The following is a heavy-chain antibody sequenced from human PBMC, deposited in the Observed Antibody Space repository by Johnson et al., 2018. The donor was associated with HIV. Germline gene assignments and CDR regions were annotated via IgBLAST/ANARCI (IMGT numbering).Heavy chain of an antibody. CDR1: GFTFSSYD. CDR2: TSYDGSNK. Sequence: QVQLVESGGGVVQPGRSLRLSCAASGFTFSSYDIHWVRQAPGKGLEWVAGTSYDGSNKYYADSVKGRFTISRYTSKNTLYLQMNSLRAEDTAVYYCASGGYSSSWYTEQGAFDIWGQGTMVTVSS. CDR3: ASGGYSSSWYTEQGAFDI. V-gene: IGHV3-30*04. J-gene: IGHJ3*02. D-gene: IGHD6-13*01.